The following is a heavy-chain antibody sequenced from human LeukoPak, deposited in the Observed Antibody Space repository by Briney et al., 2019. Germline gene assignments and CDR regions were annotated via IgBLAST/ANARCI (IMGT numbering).Heavy chain of an antibody. V-gene: IGHV3-23*01. CDR3: ARDFAREFTIDY. Sequence: GGSLRLSCAASGFTFNNYAMNWVRQAPGKGLEWVSSISGGGETTYYADSAKGRFTISRDNSQNTLYLQMNSLRAEDTAVYYCARDFAREFTIDYWGQGTLVTVSS. CDR1: GFTFNNYA. CDR2: ISGGGETT. J-gene: IGHJ4*02. D-gene: IGHD3-10*01.